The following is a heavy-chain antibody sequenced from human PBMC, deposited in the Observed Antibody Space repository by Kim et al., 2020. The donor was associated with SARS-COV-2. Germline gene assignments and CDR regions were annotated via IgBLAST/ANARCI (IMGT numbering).Heavy chain of an antibody. CDR2: ISAYNGNT. Sequence: ASVKVSCKASGYTFTSYGISWVRQAPGQGLEWMGWISAYNGNTNYAQKLQGRVTMTTDTSTSTAYMELRSLRSDDTAVYYCARAHAGATTFYSYYYYYMDVWGKGTTVTVSS. CDR1: GYTFTSYG. V-gene: IGHV1-18*01. CDR3: ARAHAGATTFYSYYYYYMDV. D-gene: IGHD1-26*01. J-gene: IGHJ6*03.